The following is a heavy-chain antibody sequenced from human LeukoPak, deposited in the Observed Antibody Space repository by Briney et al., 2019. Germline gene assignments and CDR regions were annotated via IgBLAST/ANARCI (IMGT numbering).Heavy chain of an antibody. CDR2: ISSYDGQT. Sequence: GASVKVSCKASGYIFGDSGISWVRQAPGQGLEWMGWISSYDGQTKYAQNLQDRVTMTTDASTTTAYMELRSLRSDDTAVYYCARDLFDGLFATNYLDYWGQGTLVTVSS. J-gene: IGHJ4*02. CDR1: GYIFGDSG. CDR3: ARDLFDGLFATNYLDY. V-gene: IGHV1-18*01. D-gene: IGHD3-9*01.